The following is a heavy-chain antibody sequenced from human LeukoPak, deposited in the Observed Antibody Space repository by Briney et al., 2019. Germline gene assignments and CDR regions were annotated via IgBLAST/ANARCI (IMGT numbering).Heavy chain of an antibody. CDR2: IYNSGST. V-gene: IGHV4-59*08. CDR3: ARSAIDAFDI. Sequence: PSETLSLTCTVSGGSISSYYWSWIRQPPGKGLECIGYIYNSGSTNYNPSLKSRVSISVDTSKDQFSLKLSSVTAADTAVYYCARSAIDAFDIWGQGTMVTVSS. CDR1: GGSISSYY. D-gene: IGHD6-25*01. J-gene: IGHJ3*02.